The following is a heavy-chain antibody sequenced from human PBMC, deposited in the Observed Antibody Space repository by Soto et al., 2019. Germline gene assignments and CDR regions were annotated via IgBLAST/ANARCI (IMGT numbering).Heavy chain of an antibody. CDR1: GGSFSGYY. J-gene: IGHJ4*02. CDR3: ASSIAARPAGSDY. D-gene: IGHD6-6*01. Sequence: KASETLSLTCAVYGGSFSGYYWSWIRQPPGKGLEWIGEINHSGSTNYNPSLKSRVTISVDTSKNQFSLKLSSVTAADTAVYYCASSIAARPAGSDYWGQGTLVTVSS. CDR2: INHSGST. V-gene: IGHV4-34*01.